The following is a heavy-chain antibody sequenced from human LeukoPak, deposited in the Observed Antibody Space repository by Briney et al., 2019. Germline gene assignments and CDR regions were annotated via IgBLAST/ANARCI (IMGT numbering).Heavy chain of an antibody. Sequence: GGSLRLSCAASGFPFSSYSMNWVRQAPGKGLEWVSSISSSSSYIYYADSVKGRFTISRDNAKNSLYLQMNSLRAEDTAVYYCARGGFVDTAMVPFDYWGQGTLVTVSS. D-gene: IGHD5-18*01. CDR3: ARGGFVDTAMVPFDY. CDR2: ISSSSSYI. CDR1: GFPFSSYS. V-gene: IGHV3-21*01. J-gene: IGHJ4*02.